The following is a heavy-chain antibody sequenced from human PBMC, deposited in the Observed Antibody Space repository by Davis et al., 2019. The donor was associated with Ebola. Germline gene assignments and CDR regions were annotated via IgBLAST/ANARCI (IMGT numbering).Heavy chain of an antibody. CDR3: AREDQIRYFDWLLPKGVDY. V-gene: IGHV3-7*01. CDR1: GFTFGDYA. CDR2: IKQDGSEK. J-gene: IGHJ4*02. D-gene: IGHD3-9*01. Sequence: GESLKISCTASGFTFGDYAMSWVRQAPGKGLEWVANIKQDGSEKYYVDSVKGRFTISRDNAKNSLYLQMNSLRAEDTAVYYCAREDQIRYFDWLLPKGVDYWGQGTLVTVSS.